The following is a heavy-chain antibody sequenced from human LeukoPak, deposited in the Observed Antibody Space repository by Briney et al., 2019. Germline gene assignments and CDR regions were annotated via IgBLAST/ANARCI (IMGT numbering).Heavy chain of an antibody. Sequence: PGGSLRLSCAASGFTFSSYSMNWVRQAPGKGLEWVSYISSSSSTIYYADSVKGRFTISRDNAKNSLYLQMNSLRAEDTAVYCCARDGDYGDYVMDYWGQGTLVTVSS. CDR1: GFTFSSYS. CDR3: ARDGDYGDYVMDY. J-gene: IGHJ4*02. V-gene: IGHV3-48*01. CDR2: ISSSSSTI. D-gene: IGHD4-17*01.